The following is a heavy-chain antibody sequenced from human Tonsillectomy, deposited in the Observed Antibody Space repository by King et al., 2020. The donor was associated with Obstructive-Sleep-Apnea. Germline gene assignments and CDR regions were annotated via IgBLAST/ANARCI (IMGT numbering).Heavy chain of an antibody. Sequence: VQLVESGGALVQPGGSLRLSCSASGFTFRTYAMHWVRQAPEKGLEYVSAISNNGGSTYYEDSVKGRSTISRDNSKNTVYLQMSSLRTDDTAMYYCVKGREYASSNWYFDLWGRGTLVSVSS. J-gene: IGHJ2*01. V-gene: IGHV3-64D*06. CDR3: VKGREYASSNWYFDL. CDR1: GFTFRTYA. CDR2: ISNNGGST. D-gene: IGHD6-6*01.